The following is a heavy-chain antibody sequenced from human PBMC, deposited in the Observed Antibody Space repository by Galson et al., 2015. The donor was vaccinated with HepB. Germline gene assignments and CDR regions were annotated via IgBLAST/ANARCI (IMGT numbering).Heavy chain of an antibody. CDR1: GFTFSSYG. CDR3: AKGDIVVVPAALRFDP. J-gene: IGHJ5*02. CDR2: ISYDGSNK. V-gene: IGHV3-30*18. D-gene: IGHD2-2*01. Sequence: SLRLSCAASGFTFSSYGMHWVRQAPGKGLEWVAVISYDGSNKYYADSVKGRFTISRDNSKNTLYLQMNSLRAEDTAVYYCAKGDIVVVPAALRFDPWGQGTLVTVSS.